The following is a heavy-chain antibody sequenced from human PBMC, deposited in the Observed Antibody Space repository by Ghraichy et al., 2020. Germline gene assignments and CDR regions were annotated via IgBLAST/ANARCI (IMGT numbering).Heavy chain of an antibody. CDR3: ARSFDGIVGTTTVDY. V-gene: IGHV1-18*04. J-gene: IGHJ4*02. D-gene: IGHD1-26*01. CDR1: GYTFTNHG. Sequence: ASLKVSCKASGYTFTNHGIGWVRQAPGQGLEWLGWISAYNGIANYAQKFQGRVTMTTDSSTKTAYMEMGSLRSDDTAVYYCARSFDGIVGTTTVDYWGQGTLVTVSS. CDR2: ISAYNGIA.